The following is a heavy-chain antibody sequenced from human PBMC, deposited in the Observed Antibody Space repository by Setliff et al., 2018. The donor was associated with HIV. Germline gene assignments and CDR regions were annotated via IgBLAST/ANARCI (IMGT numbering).Heavy chain of an antibody. CDR2: IYYSGST. V-gene: IGHV4-39*01. CDR1: GGSISSSSYY. J-gene: IGHJ2*01. D-gene: IGHD6-19*01. Sequence: SETLSLTCTVSGGSISSSSYYWGWIRQPPGKGLEWIGSIYYSGSTYYNPSLKSRVTISVDTSKNQFSLKLSSVTAADTAVYYCARPPGKWLVLGHRYFDLWGRGTLVTVSS. CDR3: ARPPGKWLVLGHRYFDL.